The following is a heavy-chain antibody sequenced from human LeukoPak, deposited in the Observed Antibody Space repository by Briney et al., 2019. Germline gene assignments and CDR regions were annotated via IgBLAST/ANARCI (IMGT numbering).Heavy chain of an antibody. J-gene: IGHJ3*02. CDR2: IYYSGST. Sequence: PSETLSLTCTVSGGSISSYYWSWIRQPPGKGLEWIGYIYYSGSTNYNPSLKSRVTISVDTSKNQFSLKLSSVTAADTAVYYCARDSEDYGGNSGAFDIWGQGTMVTVSS. CDR1: GGSISSYY. D-gene: IGHD4-23*01. CDR3: ARDSEDYGGNSGAFDI. V-gene: IGHV4-59*01.